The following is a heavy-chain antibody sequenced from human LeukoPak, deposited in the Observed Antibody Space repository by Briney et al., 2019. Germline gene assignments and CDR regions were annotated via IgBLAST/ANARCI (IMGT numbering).Heavy chain of an antibody. CDR1: GGSISSYY. V-gene: IGHV4-59*01. CDR2: IYYSGST. J-gene: IGHJ5*02. Sequence: SETLSLTCTVSGGSISSYYGSWIRQPPGKGLEWIGYIYYSGSTNYNPSLKSRVTISVDTSKNQFSLKLSSVTAADTAVYYCARDSRTTIFGVVSWWFDPWGQGTLVTVSS. CDR3: ARDSRTTIFGVVSWWFDP. D-gene: IGHD3-3*01.